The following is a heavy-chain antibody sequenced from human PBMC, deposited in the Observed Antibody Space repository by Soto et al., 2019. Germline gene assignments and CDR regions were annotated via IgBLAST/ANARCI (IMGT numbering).Heavy chain of an antibody. Sequence: QVQLVQSGAEVKKPGASVKVSCKASGYTFTSYGISWVRQAPGQGLEWMGWINAYNGNTNYAQKLQGRVTRPTDTPTSTAYMGLRSLGSNTPALNYGARNGPPFGYGGQGPWSPSPQ. CDR1: GYTFTSYG. CDR2: INAYNGNT. J-gene: IGHJ4*02. D-gene: IGHD3-10*01. CDR3: ARNGPPFGY. V-gene: IGHV1-18*01.